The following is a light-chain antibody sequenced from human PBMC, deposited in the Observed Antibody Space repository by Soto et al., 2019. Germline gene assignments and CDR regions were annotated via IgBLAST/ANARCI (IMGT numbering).Light chain of an antibody. Sequence: EIVMTQSPATLSVSPGERATLSCRASQSVSSKLAWYQQKPGQAPRLLIYRASTRATDIPARFSGSGSGTEFTLTISSLQSEDFAVYYCQQYNNWPPLTFGGGTKVEIK. CDR1: QSVSSK. CDR2: RAS. V-gene: IGKV3-15*01. J-gene: IGKJ4*01. CDR3: QQYNNWPPLT.